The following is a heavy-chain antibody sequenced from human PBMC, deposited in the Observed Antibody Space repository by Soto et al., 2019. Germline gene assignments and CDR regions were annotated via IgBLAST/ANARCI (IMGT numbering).Heavy chain of an antibody. Sequence: EVQLLESGGGLVQPGGSLRLSCAASGFTFSSYGMTWVRQAPGKGLEWVSFSSATGAGTYYADSVKGRFTISRDNSKNTLNLQRTSLRADDTAVNYCAKDRRAGGNYGFYSDFWGQGALVIVSS. CDR2: SSATGAGT. D-gene: IGHD1-7*01. J-gene: IGHJ4*02. CDR3: AKDRRAGGNYGFYSDF. CDR1: GFTFSSYG. V-gene: IGHV3-23*01.